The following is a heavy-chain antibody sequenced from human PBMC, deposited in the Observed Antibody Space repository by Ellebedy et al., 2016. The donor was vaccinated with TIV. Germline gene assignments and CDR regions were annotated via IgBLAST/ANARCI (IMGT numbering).Heavy chain of an antibody. CDR2: LSSDGSNK. V-gene: IGHV3-30*03. D-gene: IGHD3-10*01. CDR1: GLTSSSHA. J-gene: IGHJ4*02. Sequence: GESLKISXVASGLTSSSHAIYWFRQAPGKGLEWVAALSSDGSNKYYADSVKGRFTISRDNSKNTLYLQMNSLRTDDMAVYYCARGGSSGSSDYWGQGTLVTVSS. CDR3: ARGGSSGSSDY.